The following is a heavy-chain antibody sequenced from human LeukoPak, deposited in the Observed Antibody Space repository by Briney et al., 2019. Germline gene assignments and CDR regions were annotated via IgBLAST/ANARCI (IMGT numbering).Heavy chain of an antibody. CDR3: AKAHLKYANDNRGSFDY. CDR2: ITRAGSP. Sequence: GGSLRLSCVASGFPFSETAMTWVRQAPGKGLEWLSVITRAGSPYYADSVKGRFTISRDNARNTVYLQLNSLRNEDTALYYCAKAHLKYANDNRGSFDYWGQGTLVTVSS. D-gene: IGHD3-22*01. CDR1: GFPFSETA. V-gene: IGHV3-23*01. J-gene: IGHJ4*02.